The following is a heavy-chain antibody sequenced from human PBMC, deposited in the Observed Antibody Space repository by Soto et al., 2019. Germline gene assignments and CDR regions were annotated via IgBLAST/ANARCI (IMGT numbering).Heavy chain of an antibody. J-gene: IGHJ4*02. CDR2: ISSSSSYI. D-gene: IGHD6-19*01. Sequence: GGSLRLSCAASGFTFSSYSMNWVRQAPGKGLEWVSSISSSSSYIYYADSVKGRFTISRDNAKNSLYLQMNSLRAEDTAVYYCARDGYSSGWYDSRDYGGQGTLGTVSS. CDR3: ARDGYSSGWYDSRDY. V-gene: IGHV3-21*01. CDR1: GFTFSSYS.